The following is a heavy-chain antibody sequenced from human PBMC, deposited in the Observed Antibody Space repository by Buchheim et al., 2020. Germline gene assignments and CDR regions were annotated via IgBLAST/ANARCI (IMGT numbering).Heavy chain of an antibody. V-gene: IGHV4-39*01. J-gene: IGHJ5*02. D-gene: IGHD6-13*01. CDR1: GGSISSSSYY. Sequence: QVQLQESGPGLVKPSQTLSLTCTVSGGSISSSSYYWGWIRQPPGKGLEWIGSIYYSGSTYYNPSLKRRVTISVDTSKNQFSLKLSSVTAADTAVYYCARMGIAAAASHPWGQGTL. CDR3: ARMGIAAAASHP. CDR2: IYYSGST.